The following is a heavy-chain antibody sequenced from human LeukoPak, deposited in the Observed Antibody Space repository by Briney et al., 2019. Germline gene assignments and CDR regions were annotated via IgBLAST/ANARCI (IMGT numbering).Heavy chain of an antibody. CDR2: INPNGGGT. J-gene: IGHJ6*03. CDR1: GYTFTRYY. V-gene: IGHV1-2*02. Sequence: DSVKVSCKASGYTFTRYYMHWVRQAPGQRLEGLGWINPNGGGTNYAQKFQGRVNMTRDTSISTAYMELSRLRSDDTAVYYCARDGAAAGTGYYYYMDVWGKGTTVTISS. D-gene: IGHD6-13*01. CDR3: ARDGAAAGTGYYYYMDV.